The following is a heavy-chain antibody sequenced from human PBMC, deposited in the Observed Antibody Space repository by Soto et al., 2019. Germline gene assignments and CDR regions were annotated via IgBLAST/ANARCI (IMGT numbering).Heavy chain of an antibody. CDR1: GFTVSSSY. Sequence: GGSLRLSCAASGFTVSSSYVGWVRQAPGRGLDWVSLIYRGDTTYYADSVKGRFTISRDNSKNTVYLQMNSLRAEDTAVYYCVRDPNTPRFGNWGQGALVTVSS. V-gene: IGHV3-53*01. J-gene: IGHJ4*02. CDR3: VRDPNTPRFGN. D-gene: IGHD2-15*01. CDR2: IYRGDTT.